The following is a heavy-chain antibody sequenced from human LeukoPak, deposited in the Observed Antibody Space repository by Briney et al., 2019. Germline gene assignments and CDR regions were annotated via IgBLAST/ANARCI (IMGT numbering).Heavy chain of an antibody. Sequence: GGSLRLSCAASGFTFSDYYMSWIRQAPGKGLEWVSYISSSGSTIYYADSVKGRFTISRDNAKNSLYLQMNSLRAEDTAVYYCARISDDYVWGSYRRWGQGTLVTVSS. CDR1: GFTFSDYY. D-gene: IGHD3-16*02. CDR3: ARISDDYVWGSYRR. V-gene: IGHV3-11*01. J-gene: IGHJ4*02. CDR2: ISSSGSTI.